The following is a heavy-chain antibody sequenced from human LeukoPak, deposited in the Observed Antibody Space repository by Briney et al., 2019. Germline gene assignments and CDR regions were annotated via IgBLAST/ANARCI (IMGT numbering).Heavy chain of an antibody. CDR2: ISGSGGST. CDR1: GFTFSSYA. D-gene: IGHD6-6*01. V-gene: IGHV3-23*01. Sequence: GGSLRLSCAASGFTFSSYAMSWVRQAPGKGLEWVSAISGSGGSTYYADSVKGRFTISRDNSKNTLYLQMNSLRAEDTAVYYCAKRSSSSSTSHTPRPFDYWGQGALVTVSS. CDR3: AKRSSSSSTSHTPRPFDY. J-gene: IGHJ4*02.